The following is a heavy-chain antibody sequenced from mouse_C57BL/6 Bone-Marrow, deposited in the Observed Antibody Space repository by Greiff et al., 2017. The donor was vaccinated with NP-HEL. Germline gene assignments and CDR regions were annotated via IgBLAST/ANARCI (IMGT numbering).Heavy chain of an antibody. CDR2: IHPNSGST. D-gene: IGHD1-1*01. CDR3: ARRSSYGSSAWFAY. V-gene: IGHV1-64*01. Sequence: VQLQQSGAELVKPGASVKLSCKASGYTFTSYWMHWVKQRPGQGLEWIGMIHPNSGSTNYNEKFKSKATLTVDKSSSTAYMQLSSLTSEDSAVYYCARRSSYGSSAWFAYWGQGTLVTVSA. J-gene: IGHJ3*01. CDR1: GYTFTSYW.